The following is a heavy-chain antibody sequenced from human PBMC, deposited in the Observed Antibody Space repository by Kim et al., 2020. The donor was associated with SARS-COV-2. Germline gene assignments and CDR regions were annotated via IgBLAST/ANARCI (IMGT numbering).Heavy chain of an antibody. D-gene: IGHD6-19*01. J-gene: IGHJ4*02. Sequence: QKLQGRVTMTTDTATSTAYMELRSLRSDDTAVYYCARDLGSGWYPYYFDYWGQGTLVTVSS. CDR3: ARDLGSGWYPYYFDY. V-gene: IGHV1-18*01.